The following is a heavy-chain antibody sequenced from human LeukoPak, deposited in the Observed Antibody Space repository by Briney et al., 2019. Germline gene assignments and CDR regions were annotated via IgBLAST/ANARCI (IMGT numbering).Heavy chain of an antibody. V-gene: IGHV4-34*01. Sequence: NPSETLSLTCAVYGGSFSGYYWSWIRQPPGKGLEWIGEINHSGSTNYNPSLKSRVTISVDTSKNQFSLKLSSVTAADTAVYYCARVRGGSYRYSHYYYYMDVWGKGTTVTISS. CDR2: INHSGST. CDR3: ARVRGGSYRYSHYYYYMDV. CDR1: GGSFSGYY. J-gene: IGHJ6*03. D-gene: IGHD3-16*02.